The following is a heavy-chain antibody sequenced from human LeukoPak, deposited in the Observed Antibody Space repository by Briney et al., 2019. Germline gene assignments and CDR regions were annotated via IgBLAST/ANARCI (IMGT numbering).Heavy chain of an antibody. D-gene: IGHD5-18*01. V-gene: IGHV3-48*03. CDR1: GFTFSSYE. CDR3: ARVATAMVHFDY. CDR2: ISSSGSTI. Sequence: GGSLRLACAASGFTFSSYEMNWVRQAPGKGLEWGSYISSSGSTIYYADSVKGRFTISRDNAKNSLYLQMNSLRAEDTAVYYCARVATAMVHFDYWGQGTLVTVSS. J-gene: IGHJ4*02.